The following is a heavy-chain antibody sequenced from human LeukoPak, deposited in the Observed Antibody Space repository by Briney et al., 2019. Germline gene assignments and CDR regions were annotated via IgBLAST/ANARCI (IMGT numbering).Heavy chain of an antibody. J-gene: IGHJ4*02. Sequence: ASVKVSCKASGYTFINYYLHWVRQAPGQGLVWMGQISPNTGSTNCAQMFQGRVTMTADTSTNTVYMELNSLTSDDTAVYYCARDLSGWGNSVYWGQGTLVTVSS. CDR1: GYTFINYY. V-gene: IGHV1-46*01. D-gene: IGHD5/OR15-5a*01. CDR3: ARDLSGWGNSVY. CDR2: ISPNTGST.